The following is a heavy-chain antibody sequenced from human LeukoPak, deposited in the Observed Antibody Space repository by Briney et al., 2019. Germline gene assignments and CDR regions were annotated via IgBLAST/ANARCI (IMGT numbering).Heavy chain of an antibody. CDR1: GFTFSSYG. J-gene: IGHJ4*02. Sequence: PGGSLRLSCAASGFTFSSYGMHWVRQAPGKGLEWVAVISYDGSNKYYADSVKGRFTISRDNSKNTLYLQMNSLRAEDTAVYYCATEKQSGSYIEYWGQGTLVTVSS. CDR3: ATEKQSGSYIEY. D-gene: IGHD1-26*01. CDR2: ISYDGSNK. V-gene: IGHV3-30*03.